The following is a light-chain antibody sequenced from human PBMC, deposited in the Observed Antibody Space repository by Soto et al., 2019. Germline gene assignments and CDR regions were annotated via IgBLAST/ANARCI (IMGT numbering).Light chain of an antibody. CDR1: QSVSSY. Sequence: EIVLTQSPATLSLSPGERATLSCRASQSVSSYLAWYQQKPGQAPRLLIYDASNRATGIPARFSGSGSGTDFTLTISRLAPEYFAVYYCQQRSNCPLTFGGGTKVEIK. J-gene: IGKJ4*01. V-gene: IGKV3-11*01. CDR2: DAS. CDR3: QQRSNCPLT.